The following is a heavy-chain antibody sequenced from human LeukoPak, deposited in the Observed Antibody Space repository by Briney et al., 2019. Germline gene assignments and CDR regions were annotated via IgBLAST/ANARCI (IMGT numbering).Heavy chain of an antibody. CDR3: YGDPTLSFDP. Sequence: GGSLRLSCAASGFTFSSYAMSWVRQAPGKGLEWVSRISGSGESTYYADSAKGRFTISRDNSKNTLYLQMSSLRAEDTAVYYSYGDPTLSFDPWGQGTMVTVSS. CDR1: GFTFSSYA. V-gene: IGHV3-23*01. D-gene: IGHD4-17*01. CDR2: ISGSGEST. J-gene: IGHJ5*02.